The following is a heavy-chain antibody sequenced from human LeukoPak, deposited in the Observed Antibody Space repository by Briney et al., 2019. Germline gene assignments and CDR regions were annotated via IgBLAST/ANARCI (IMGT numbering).Heavy chain of an antibody. J-gene: IGHJ1*01. CDR2: MSPNSGNT. V-gene: IGHV1-8*01. D-gene: IGHD1-26*01. CDR3: ARGLHSGRRYFMGL. CDR1: GYIFTNYD. Sequence: ASVKVSCKASGYIFTNYDINWVRQAPGQGLEWMGWMSPNSGNTGYAQKFQDRVTMTKNISIGTAYIELSRLRSDDTAMYYCARGLHSGRRYFMGLWGQGTRVTVSS.